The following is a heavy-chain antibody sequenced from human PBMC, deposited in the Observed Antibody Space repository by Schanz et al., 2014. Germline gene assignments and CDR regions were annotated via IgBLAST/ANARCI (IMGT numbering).Heavy chain of an antibody. J-gene: IGHJ3*02. Sequence: VQLVESGGGLVKPGGSLRLSCTASGFTFSDYYMTWIRQAPGKGLEWVSYVSSNNIYTKYADSVKGRFTISRDNAKNSLYLEMTSLRGEDTAVYYCARENLNWEAFDIWGQGTVVTVSS. CDR1: GFTFSDYY. CDR2: VSSNNIYT. CDR3: ARENLNWEAFDI. V-gene: IGHV3-11*05. D-gene: IGHD7-27*01.